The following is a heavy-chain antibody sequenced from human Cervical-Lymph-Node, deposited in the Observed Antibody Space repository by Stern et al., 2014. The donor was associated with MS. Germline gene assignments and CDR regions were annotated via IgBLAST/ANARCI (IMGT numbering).Heavy chain of an antibody. CDR3: VRDPITMVRGVIY. V-gene: IGHV3-21*01. CDR1: GFTFSSYS. Sequence: VQLVESGGGLVKPGGSLRLSCAASGFTFSSYSLNWVRPAPGKGLEWVSSISSSSSYIYYADSVKGRFTIARDNVKNSLYLQMNSLRAEDTAVYYCVRDPITMVRGVIYWGQGTLVTVSS. J-gene: IGHJ4*02. CDR2: ISSSSSYI. D-gene: IGHD3-10*01.